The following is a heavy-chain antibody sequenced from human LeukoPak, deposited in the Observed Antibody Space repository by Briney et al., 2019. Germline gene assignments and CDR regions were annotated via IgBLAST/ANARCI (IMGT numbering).Heavy chain of an antibody. CDR1: GFTFSSYG. J-gene: IGHJ4*02. CDR2: IRYDGSNK. CDR3: ARVRYPSGYSSSWDIVFDY. D-gene: IGHD6-13*01. V-gene: IGHV3-30*02. Sequence: PGGSLRLSCSASGFTFSSYGMHWVRQAPGKGLEWVAFIRYDGSNKYYADSVKGRFTISRDNSKNTLYLQMNSLRAEDTAVYYCARVRYPSGYSSSWDIVFDYWGQGTLVIVSS.